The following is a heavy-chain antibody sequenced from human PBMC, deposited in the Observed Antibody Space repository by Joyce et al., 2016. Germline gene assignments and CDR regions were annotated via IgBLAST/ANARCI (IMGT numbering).Heavy chain of an antibody. Sequence: EVQLVESGGGLVKAGGSLRLSCAASGFTFSSYSMSWVRQGPGKGLEWVSSLSSSSSYIKYTDSVKGRFTISRDNAKNSLYLQMNSLRVEDTAVYYCARSSYTNGIFDYWGQGTLVTVSS. CDR3: ARSSYTNGIFDY. J-gene: IGHJ4*02. CDR2: LSSSSSYI. V-gene: IGHV3-21*01. CDR1: GFTFSSYS. D-gene: IGHD2-8*01.